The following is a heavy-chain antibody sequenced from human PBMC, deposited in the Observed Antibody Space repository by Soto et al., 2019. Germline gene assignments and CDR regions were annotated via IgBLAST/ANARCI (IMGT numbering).Heavy chain of an antibody. J-gene: IGHJ3*02. CDR1: GGSISSYY. CDR2: IYYSGST. Sequence: SETLSLTCTVSGGSISSYYWSWIRQPPGKGLEWIGHIYYSGSTNYNPSLKSRVTISVDTSKNQFSLKLSSVTAADTAVYYCARAPVDIVLMVYAIPKADAFDIWGQGTMVTVSS. CDR3: ARAPVDIVLMVYAIPKADAFDI. D-gene: IGHD2-8*01. V-gene: IGHV4-59*01.